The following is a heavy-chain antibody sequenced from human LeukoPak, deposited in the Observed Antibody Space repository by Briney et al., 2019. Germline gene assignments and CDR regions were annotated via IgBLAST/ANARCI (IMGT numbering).Heavy chain of an antibody. CDR2: ISSYGDKT. Sequence: LRLSCSASGFTFSNCAMHWVRQAPGKRPEYVSVISSYGDKTYYADSVKGRFTISRDNSKNTVSLQMSSLRAEDTAVYYCVKDLYKGDTSSWYYFDYWGQGTLVTVSS. D-gene: IGHD6-13*01. V-gene: IGHV3-64D*06. CDR3: VKDLYKGDTSSWYYFDY. CDR1: GFTFSNCA. J-gene: IGHJ4*02.